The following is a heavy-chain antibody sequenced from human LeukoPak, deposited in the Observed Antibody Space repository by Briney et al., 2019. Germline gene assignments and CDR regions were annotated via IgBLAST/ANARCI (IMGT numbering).Heavy chain of an antibody. J-gene: IGHJ5*02. V-gene: IGHV3-53*01. Sequence: GGSLRLSCAASGFTVSSNYMRWVRQAPGKGLEWVSLIYSGGSTYYADSVKGRFTISRDNSKNTLYLQINSLRAEDTAVYYCARGGNQLLSPWGQGTLVTVSS. CDR2: IYSGGST. CDR1: GFTVSSNY. CDR3: ARGGNQLLSP. D-gene: IGHD2-2*01.